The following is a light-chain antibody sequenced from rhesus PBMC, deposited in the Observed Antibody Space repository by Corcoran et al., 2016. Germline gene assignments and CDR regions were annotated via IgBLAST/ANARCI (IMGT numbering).Light chain of an antibody. J-gene: IGKJ3*01. Sequence: DIQMTQSPSSLSASVGDTVTITCRASQGISSYLNWFQQKPGKAPKLLIYAASSLESGVPSRFSGSGSCTDFTLTISSLQPEDFAVYYCLQHNSYPFTFGPGTKLDIK. CDR1: QGISSY. V-gene: IGKV1-28*03. CDR3: LQHNSYPFT. CDR2: AAS.